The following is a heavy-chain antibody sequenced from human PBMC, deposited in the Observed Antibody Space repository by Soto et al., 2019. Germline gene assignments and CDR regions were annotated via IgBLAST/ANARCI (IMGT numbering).Heavy chain of an antibody. CDR3: AREWGLLPYYVMNV. J-gene: IGHJ6*02. CDR2: ISYTGRT. D-gene: IGHD7-27*01. Sequence: SETLSLTCIVSGDSVTSGSYYWTWLRQPPGKGLEWIGYISYTGRTKYNPSLQSRVTISVDTSKNDFSLNLSSVTAADTAVYFCAREWGLLPYYVMNVWGHGTGHRL. CDR1: GDSVTSGSYY. V-gene: IGHV4-61*03.